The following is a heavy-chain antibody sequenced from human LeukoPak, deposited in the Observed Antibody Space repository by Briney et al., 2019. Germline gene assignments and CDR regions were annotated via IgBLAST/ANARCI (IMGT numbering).Heavy chain of an antibody. J-gene: IGHJ1*01. Sequence: SETLSLTCAVYGGSFSGYYWSWIRQPPGKGLEGIGEINHSGSTNYNPSLKSRVTISVDTSKNQFSLKLSSVTAADTAVYYCARAPTYYYGSGSRLRYFQHWGQGTLVTVSS. CDR1: GGSFSGYY. D-gene: IGHD3-10*01. V-gene: IGHV4-34*01. CDR2: INHSGST. CDR3: ARAPTYYYGSGSRLRYFQH.